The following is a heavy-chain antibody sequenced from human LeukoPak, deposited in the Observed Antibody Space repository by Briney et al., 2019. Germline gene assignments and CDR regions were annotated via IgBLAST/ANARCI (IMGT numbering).Heavy chain of an antibody. J-gene: IGHJ4*02. CDR2: ISSSSSYI. V-gene: IGHV3-21*01. CDR1: GFTFSSYS. D-gene: IGHD1-26*01. CDR3: ARAPFPIVGATKGDY. Sequence: GGSLRLSCAASGFTFSSYSMNWVRQAPGKGLERVSSISSSSSYIYYADSVKGRFTISRDNAKNSLYLQMNSLRAEDTAVYYCARAPFPIVGATKGDYWGQGTLVTVSS.